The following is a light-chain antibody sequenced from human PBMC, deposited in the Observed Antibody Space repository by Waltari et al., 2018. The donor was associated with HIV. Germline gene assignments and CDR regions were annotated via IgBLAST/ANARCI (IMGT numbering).Light chain of an antibody. CDR3: QSYDSSLSGSV. CDR1: SSNIGAGYD. CDR2: GNS. V-gene: IGLV1-40*01. J-gene: IGLJ2*01. Sequence: QSVLTQPPSVSGAPGQRVTISCTGSSSNIGAGYDVPWYQQLPGTAPKLLIYGNSNRPSGVPDRFSGSKSGTSASLAITGLQAEDEADYYCQSYDSSLSGSVFGGGTKLTV.